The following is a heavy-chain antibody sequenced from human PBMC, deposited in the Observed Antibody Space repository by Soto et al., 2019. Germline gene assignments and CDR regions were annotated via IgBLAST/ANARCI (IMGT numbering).Heavy chain of an antibody. Sequence: GSLRLSCAASGFTFSSYSMNWVRQAPGKGLEWVSSISSSSSYIYYADSVKGRFTISRDNAKNSLYLQMNSLRAEDTAVYYCAREDIVATIPFDYWGQGTLVTVSS. CDR3: AREDIVATIPFDY. J-gene: IGHJ4*02. CDR2: ISSSSSYI. D-gene: IGHD5-12*01. CDR1: GFTFSSYS. V-gene: IGHV3-21*01.